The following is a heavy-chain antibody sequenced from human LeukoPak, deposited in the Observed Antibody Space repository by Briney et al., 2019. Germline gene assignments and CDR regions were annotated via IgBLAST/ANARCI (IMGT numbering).Heavy chain of an antibody. CDR3: ARVIKPAAKNWFDP. CDR1: GRSFSGYY. J-gene: IGHJ5*02. CDR2: INHSGST. Sequence: SETLSLTCAVYGRSFSGYYWSWLRQPPGKGLEWIGEINHSGSTNYNPSLKSRVTISVDTSKNQFSLKLSSVTAADTAVYYCARVIKPAAKNWFDPWGQGTLVTVSS. V-gene: IGHV4-34*01. D-gene: IGHD2-2*01.